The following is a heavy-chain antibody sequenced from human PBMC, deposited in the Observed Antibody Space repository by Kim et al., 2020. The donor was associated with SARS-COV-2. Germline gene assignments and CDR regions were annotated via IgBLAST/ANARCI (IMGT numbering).Heavy chain of an antibody. D-gene: IGHD4-17*01. CDR2: IRSKAYGGTT. CDR3: TRQTTVTTPPEIDY. J-gene: IGHJ4*02. V-gene: IGHV3-49*04. Sequence: GGSLRLSCTASGFTFGDYAMSWVRQAPGKGLEWVGFIRSKAYGGTTEYAASVKGRFTISRDDSKSIAYLQMNSLKTEDTAVYYCTRQTTVTTPPEIDYWGQGTLVTVSS. CDR1: GFTFGDYA.